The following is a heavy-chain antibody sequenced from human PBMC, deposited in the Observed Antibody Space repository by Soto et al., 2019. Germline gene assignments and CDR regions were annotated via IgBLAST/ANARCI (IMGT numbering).Heavy chain of an antibody. CDR1: GFTFSSYA. Sequence: PGGSLRLSCAASGFTFSSYAMHWVRQAPGKGLEWVAVISYDGSNKYYADSVKGRFTISRDNSKNTLYLQMNSLRAEDTAVYYCARVLSIVGATDLDYWGQGTLVTVSS. J-gene: IGHJ4*02. CDR3: ARVLSIVGATDLDY. CDR2: ISYDGSNK. V-gene: IGHV3-30*04. D-gene: IGHD1-26*01.